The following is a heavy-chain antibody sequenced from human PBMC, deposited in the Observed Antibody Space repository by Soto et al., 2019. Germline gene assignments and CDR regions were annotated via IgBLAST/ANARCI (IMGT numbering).Heavy chain of an antibody. Sequence: QVQLQESGPGLVKPSETLSLSCTVSGDSFSNYYCNWVRESAGKGLEWIGRIYPTGSTTYNPSLKSWLTMSVDTSKNQFSLRLTSMTAADTAVYYCATGRSEVVPGAMDTWGQGTLVTVSS. CDR1: GDSFSNYY. D-gene: IGHD2-2*01. CDR2: IYPTGST. J-gene: IGHJ5*02. V-gene: IGHV4-4*07. CDR3: ATGRSEVVPGAMDT.